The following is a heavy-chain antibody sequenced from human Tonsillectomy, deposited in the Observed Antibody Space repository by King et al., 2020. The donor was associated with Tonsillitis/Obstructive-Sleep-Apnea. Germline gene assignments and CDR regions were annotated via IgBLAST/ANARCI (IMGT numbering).Heavy chain of an antibody. CDR2: INPSGAST. D-gene: IGHD6-13*01. CDR1: GYTFTSYY. V-gene: IGHV1-46*01. J-gene: IGHJ5*02. CDR3: AGDLEAAGQNWCDP. Sequence: QVQLVQSGAEVKKPGASVKVSCKASGYTFTSYYMHWVRQAPGQGLEWLGIINPSGASTVYAQKFQGRVTMTRDTSTSTVYMELSSLRSEDTAVYYCAGDLEAAGQNWCDPWGQGTLVTVSS.